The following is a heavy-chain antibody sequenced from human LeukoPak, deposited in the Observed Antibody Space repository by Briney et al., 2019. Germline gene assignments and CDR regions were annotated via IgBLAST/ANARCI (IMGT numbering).Heavy chain of an antibody. Sequence: GGSLRLSCAASGFTFSSYAMHWVRQAPGKGLEYVSAISSNGGSTYYANSVKGRFTISRNNSKNTLYLQMGSLRAEDMAVYYCARPPTSMIGPFDPWGQGTLVTVSS. D-gene: IGHD3-22*01. V-gene: IGHV3-64*01. CDR1: GFTFSSYA. CDR2: ISSNGGST. J-gene: IGHJ5*02. CDR3: ARPPTSMIGPFDP.